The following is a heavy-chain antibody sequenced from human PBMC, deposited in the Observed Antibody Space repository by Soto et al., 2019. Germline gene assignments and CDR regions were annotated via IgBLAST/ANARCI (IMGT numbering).Heavy chain of an antibody. Sequence: EVQLLESWGGLVQPGGSLRLSCAASGFSVSRYAMMWVRQPPGKGQEWVAGMTGSGGDIRYADPVKGRFTISKDNSKNTLYLQMNSLRAEDTAIYYCAKDAVYGDGLWLAGNWGQGTLVTVSS. D-gene: IGHD2-21*02. CDR3: AKDAVYGDGLWLAGN. CDR1: GFSVSRYA. CDR2: MTGSGGDI. J-gene: IGHJ4*02. V-gene: IGHV3-23*01.